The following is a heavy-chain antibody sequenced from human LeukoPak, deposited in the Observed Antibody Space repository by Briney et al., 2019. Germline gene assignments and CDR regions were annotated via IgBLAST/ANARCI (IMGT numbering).Heavy chain of an antibody. J-gene: IGHJ3*02. V-gene: IGHV4-39*01. Sequence: SETLSLTCTVSGGSISSSSYYWGWIRQPPGKGLEWIRSIYYSGSTYYNPSLRSRVTISVDTSKNQFYLKLSSVTAADTAVYYCATRHGVVVAAIDAFDIWGQGTMVTVSS. CDR1: GGSISSSSYY. CDR3: ATRHGVVVAAIDAFDI. CDR2: IYYSGST. D-gene: IGHD2-15*01.